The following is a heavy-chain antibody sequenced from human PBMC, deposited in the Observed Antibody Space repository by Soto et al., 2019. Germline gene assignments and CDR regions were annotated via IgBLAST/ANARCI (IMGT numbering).Heavy chain of an antibody. CDR1: GFTFSSYS. V-gene: IGHV3-21*01. Sequence: GGSLILSCAASGFTFSSYSMNWVRQAPGKGLEWVSSISSSSSYIYYADSVKGRFTISRDNAKNSLYLQMNSLRAEDTAVYYCAREFGNTMVRGVKSYYYYYVDVWGKGTTVTVSS. D-gene: IGHD3-10*01. CDR2: ISSSSSYI. J-gene: IGHJ6*03. CDR3: AREFGNTMVRGVKSYYYYYVDV.